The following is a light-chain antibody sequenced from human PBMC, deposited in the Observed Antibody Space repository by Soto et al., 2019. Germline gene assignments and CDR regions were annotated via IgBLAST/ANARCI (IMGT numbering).Light chain of an antibody. CDR3: QTWGTGFQF. J-gene: IGLJ2*01. Sequence: QPVLTQSPSASASLGASVKLTCTLISGHSSYAIAWHQKQPGKGPRYLMDLNNDGSHTTGDGIPDRFSGSSSGADRYLIISSLQSEDEAEYYCQTWGTGFQFFGGGTKLTVL. CDR2: LNNDGSH. CDR1: SGHSSYA. V-gene: IGLV4-69*01.